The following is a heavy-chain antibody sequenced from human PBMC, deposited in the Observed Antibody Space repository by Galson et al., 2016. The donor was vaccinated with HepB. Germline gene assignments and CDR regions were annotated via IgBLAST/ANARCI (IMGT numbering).Heavy chain of an antibody. CDR1: GDSVFNNNAG. CDR3: ARSYLLGRGFGW. V-gene: IGHV6-1*01. Sequence: CAISGDSVFNNNAGRNWIRQSPSRGLEWLGRTYYRSRWQNDYAESVKNRITINPDTSKNQISLQLNSVTPEDTAVYFCARSYLLGRGFGWWGQGALVTVSS. J-gene: IGHJ4*02. CDR2: TYYRSRWQN. D-gene: IGHD7-27*01.